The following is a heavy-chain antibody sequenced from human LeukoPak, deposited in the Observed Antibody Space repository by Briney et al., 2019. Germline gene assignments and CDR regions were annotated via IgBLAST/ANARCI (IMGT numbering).Heavy chain of an antibody. J-gene: IGHJ3*02. CDR1: GGSISSSNW. V-gene: IGHV4-4*02. CDR3: ARAQDSNPDAFDI. Sequence: SSETLSLTCAVSGGSISSSNWWSWVRQPPGKGLEWIGEIYHSGSTNYNPSLESRVTISVDKSKNQFSLKLSSVTAADTAVYYCARAQDSNPDAFDIWGQGTMVTVSS. CDR2: IYHSGST. D-gene: IGHD6-13*01.